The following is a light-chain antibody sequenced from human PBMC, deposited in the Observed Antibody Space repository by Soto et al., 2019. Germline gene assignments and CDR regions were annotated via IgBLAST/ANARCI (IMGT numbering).Light chain of an antibody. J-gene: IGLJ2*01. V-gene: IGLV2-11*01. Sequence: QSALTQPRSVSGSPGQSVTISCTGTSSDVGGYHYVSWYQQHPGKAPKLMIYDVTKRPSGVPDRFSGSKSGNTASLTISGRQAEDEADYYCFSYAGTYTPFGGGTKLTVL. CDR1: SSDVGGYHY. CDR3: FSYAGTYTP. CDR2: DVT.